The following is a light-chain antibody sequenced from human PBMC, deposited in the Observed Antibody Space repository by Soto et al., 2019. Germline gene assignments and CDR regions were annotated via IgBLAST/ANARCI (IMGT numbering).Light chain of an antibody. CDR1: QSVSSSY. CDR3: QQYGSSPRT. Sequence: EIVLTQSPGTLSLSPGERATLSCRASQSVSSSYLAWYQQKPGQAPRLLIYGASSKATGIPDRFSGIGFGTVFTFTFSRLVPEDFAVYYCQQYGSSPRTFDQGTKVDIK. V-gene: IGKV3-20*01. J-gene: IGKJ1*01. CDR2: GAS.